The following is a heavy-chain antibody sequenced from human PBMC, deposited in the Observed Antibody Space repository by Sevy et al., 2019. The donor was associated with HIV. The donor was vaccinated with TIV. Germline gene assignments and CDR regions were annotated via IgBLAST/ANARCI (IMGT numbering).Heavy chain of an antibody. CDR1: GFTFSSYA. J-gene: IGHJ6*02. D-gene: IGHD1-26*01. CDR2: ISYDGSNK. Sequence: GGSLRLSCAASGFTFSSYAMHWVRQAPGKGLEWVAVISYDGSNKYYADSVKGRFTSSRDNSKNTLYLQMNSLRAEDTAVYYCAREKEVGATNYYYYYGMDVWGQGTTVTVSS. CDR3: AREKEVGATNYYYYYGMDV. V-gene: IGHV3-30-3*01.